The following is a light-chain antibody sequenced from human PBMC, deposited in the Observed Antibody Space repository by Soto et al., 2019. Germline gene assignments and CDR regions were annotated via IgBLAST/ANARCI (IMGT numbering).Light chain of an antibody. Sequence: ELMITQTPATLSLSPGERATLSCRASQIVHSDLAWFQQKPGQAPRHLIYEISNRATGIPARFSGSGSGTDFTLTISSLEPEDIAVYYGVPRSNSIPSGQLTR. J-gene: IGKJ5*01. CDR2: EIS. V-gene: IGKV3-11*01. CDR1: QIVHSD. CDR3: VPRSNSIP.